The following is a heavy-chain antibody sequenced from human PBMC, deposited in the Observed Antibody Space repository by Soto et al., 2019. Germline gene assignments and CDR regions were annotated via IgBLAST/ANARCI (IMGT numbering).Heavy chain of an antibody. V-gene: IGHV3-30*18. D-gene: IGHD3-22*01. CDR3: AKDHLTGDSSGYYANWFDP. Sequence: GGSLRLSCAASGFTFSSYGMHWVRQAPGKGLEWVAVISYDGSNKYYADSVKGRFTISRDNSKNTLYLQMNSLRAEDTAVYYCAKDHLTGDSSGYYANWFDPWGQGTLVTAPQ. CDR1: GFTFSSYG. J-gene: IGHJ5*02. CDR2: ISYDGSNK.